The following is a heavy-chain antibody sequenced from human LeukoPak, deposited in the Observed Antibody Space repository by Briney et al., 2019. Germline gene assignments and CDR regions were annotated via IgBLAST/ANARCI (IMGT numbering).Heavy chain of an antibody. J-gene: IGHJ6*03. Sequence: QPGGSLRLSCAASGFTFSSYGMHWVRQAPGKGLEWVALISYDGSNKYYADSVKGRFTISRDNSKNTLYLQMNSLRAEDTAVYYCARAPLLSALGVFGGSPGRDYYYYYIDVWGKGTTVTVSS. CDR1: GFTFSSYG. CDR3: ARAPLLSALGVFGGSPGRDYYYYYIDV. V-gene: IGHV3-30*19. D-gene: IGHD1-26*01. CDR2: ISYDGSNK.